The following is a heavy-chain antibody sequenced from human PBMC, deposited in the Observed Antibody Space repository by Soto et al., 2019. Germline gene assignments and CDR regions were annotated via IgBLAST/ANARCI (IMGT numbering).Heavy chain of an antibody. CDR3: ATYSGYDWEFDY. CDR1: GGSISSYY. J-gene: IGHJ4*02. D-gene: IGHD5-12*01. Sequence: SETLSLTCTVSGGSISSYYWSWIRQPPGKGLEWIGYIYYSGSTNYNPSLKSRVTISVDTSKNQFSLKLSSVTAADTAVYYCATYSGYDWEFDYWGQGTLVTVSS. CDR2: IYYSGST. V-gene: IGHV4-59*01.